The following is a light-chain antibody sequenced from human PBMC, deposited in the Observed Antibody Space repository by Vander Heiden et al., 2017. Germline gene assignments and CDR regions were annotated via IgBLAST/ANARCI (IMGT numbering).Light chain of an antibody. CDR2: DVS. CDR3: CSYKSSSTLCV. Sequence: QSALTQPASVSGSPGQSINIPCTGSSSDIGGYHYVVWYQHHPGKAPNIMIHDVSGRPSGVSNRCSGSKSGNTAALTTTWLQAEEEADYYCCSYKSSSTLCVFGAGTKVTVL. V-gene: IGLV2-14*03. CDR1: SSDIGGYHY. J-gene: IGLJ1*01.